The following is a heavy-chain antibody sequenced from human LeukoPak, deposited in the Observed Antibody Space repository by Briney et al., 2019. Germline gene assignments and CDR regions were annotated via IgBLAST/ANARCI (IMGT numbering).Heavy chain of an antibody. J-gene: IGHJ3*02. CDR3: ARARSGPYGSGSLDAFDI. D-gene: IGHD3-10*01. Sequence: SVKVSCKASGGTFSSYPISWVRQAPGQGLEWIGGIIPMFDTADFAQKFQGRVTITADTSTSTAYMQLSSLRSEDTAVYYCARARSGPYGSGSLDAFDIWGQGTMVTVSS. CDR2: IIPMFDTA. V-gene: IGHV1-69*06. CDR1: GGTFSSYP.